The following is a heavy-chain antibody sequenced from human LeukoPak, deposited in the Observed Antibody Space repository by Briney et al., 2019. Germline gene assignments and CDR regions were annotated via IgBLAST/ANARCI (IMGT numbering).Heavy chain of an antibody. CDR2: IYTSGST. D-gene: IGHD6-13*01. J-gene: IGHJ4*02. CDR1: GGSISSYY. V-gene: IGHV4-4*07. Sequence: SETLSLTCTVSGGSISSYYWSWIRQPAGKGLEWIGRIYTSGSTNYNPSLKSRVTMSVDTSKNLFSLKLSSVTAADTAVYYCARDPQQQLVRLEGFDYWGQGTLVTVSS. CDR3: ARDPQQQLVRLEGFDY.